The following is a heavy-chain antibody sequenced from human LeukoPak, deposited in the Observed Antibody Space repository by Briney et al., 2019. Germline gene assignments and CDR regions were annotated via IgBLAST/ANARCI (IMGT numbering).Heavy chain of an antibody. V-gene: IGHV4-31*03. J-gene: IGHJ4*02. CDR1: GGSISSGGYY. CDR2: IYYSGST. CDR3: ARTRPYEAYFFDY. Sequence: SETLSLTCTVSGGSISSGGYYWSWIRQHPGKGLEWIGYIYYSGSTYYNPSLKSRVTISVDTSKNQFSLKLSSVTAADTAVYYCARTRPYEAYFFDYWGLGTLVTVSS. D-gene: IGHD5-12*01.